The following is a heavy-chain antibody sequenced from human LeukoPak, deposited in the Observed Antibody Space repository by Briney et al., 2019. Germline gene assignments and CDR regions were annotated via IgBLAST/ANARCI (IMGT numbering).Heavy chain of an antibody. CDR1: GFTFSSYA. CDR3: ARVQKNYDFWSGYASGYYYYMDV. CDR2: ISYDGSNK. D-gene: IGHD3-3*01. V-gene: IGHV3-30-3*01. Sequence: PGGSLRLSCAASGFTFSSYAMHWVRQAPGKGLEWVAVISYDGSNKYYADSVKGRFTISRDNAKNTLYLQMNSLRAEDTAVYYCARVQKNYDFWSGYASGYYYYMDVWGKGTTVTVSS. J-gene: IGHJ6*03.